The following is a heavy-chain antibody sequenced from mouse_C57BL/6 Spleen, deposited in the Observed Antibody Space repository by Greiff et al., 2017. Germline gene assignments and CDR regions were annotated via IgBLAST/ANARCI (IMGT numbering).Heavy chain of an antibody. CDR3: ARSDSYDYAMDY. CDR2: IDPNSGGT. V-gene: IGHV1-72*01. CDR1: GYTFTDYN. Sequence: QVQLQQSGPELVKPGASVKIPCKASGYTFTDYNMDWVKQRPGRGLEWIGRIDPNSGGTKYNEKFKSKATLTVDKPSSTAYMQLSSLTSEDSAVYYCARSDSYDYAMDYWGQGTSVTVSS. D-gene: IGHD1-1*01. J-gene: IGHJ4*01.